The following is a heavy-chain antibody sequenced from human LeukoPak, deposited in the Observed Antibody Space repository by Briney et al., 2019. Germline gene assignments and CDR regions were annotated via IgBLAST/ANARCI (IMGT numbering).Heavy chain of an antibody. CDR3: ARRNVEAYGMDV. V-gene: IGHV3-33*01. J-gene: IGHJ6*02. Sequence: GGSLRLSCAASGFTFSSYGMHWVRQAPGKGLEWVAVIWYDGSNKYYADSVKGRFTTSRDNSKNTLYLQMNSLRAEDTAVYYCARRNVEAYGMDVWGQGTTVTVSS. D-gene: IGHD2-21*01. CDR2: IWYDGSNK. CDR1: GFTFSSYG.